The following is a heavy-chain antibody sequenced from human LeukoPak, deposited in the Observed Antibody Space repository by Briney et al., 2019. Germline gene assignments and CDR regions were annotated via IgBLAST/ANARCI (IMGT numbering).Heavy chain of an antibody. J-gene: IGHJ4*02. CDR3: ARVPRYSSGWYLNYFDY. V-gene: IGHV4-59*01. D-gene: IGHD6-19*01. Sequence: PGGSLRLSCAASGFTFSDAWMSWIRQPPGKGLEWIGYIYYSGSTNYNPSLKSRVTISVDTSKNQFSLKLSSVTAADTAVYYCARVPRYSSGWYLNYFDYWGQGTLVTVSS. CDR2: IYYSGST. CDR1: GFTFSDAW.